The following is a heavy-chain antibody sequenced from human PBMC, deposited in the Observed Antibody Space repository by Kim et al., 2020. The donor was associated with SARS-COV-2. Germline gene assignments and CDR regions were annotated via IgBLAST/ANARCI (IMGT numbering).Heavy chain of an antibody. CDR3: AREGAYGVLDV. V-gene: IGHV3-7*01. CDR2: IKQDGSEK. Sequence: GGSLRLSCAASGFSLSSFWMSWVRQAPGKGLEWVANIKQDGSEKNYVDSVKGRFSISRDNAKNSLYLQMNSLRAEDTAVYHCAREGAYGVLDVWGQGTTVTVSS. D-gene: IGHD3-16*01. CDR1: GFSLSSFW. J-gene: IGHJ6*02.